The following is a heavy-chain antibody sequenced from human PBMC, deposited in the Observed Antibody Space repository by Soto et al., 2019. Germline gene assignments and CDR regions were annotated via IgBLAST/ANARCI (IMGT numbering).Heavy chain of an antibody. CDR3: ARDTPPTDY. Sequence: QVQLVQSGAEVKKPGASVKVSCKTSGYTFTSYHISWVRQAPGQGFEWMGWISAYNTNTNYARKFQGRVTMTTDTLTGTAYMELRSLRSDDTAVYYCARDTPPTDYWGQGTLVTVSS. CDR2: ISAYNTNT. CDR1: GYTFTSYH. V-gene: IGHV1-18*01. J-gene: IGHJ4*02.